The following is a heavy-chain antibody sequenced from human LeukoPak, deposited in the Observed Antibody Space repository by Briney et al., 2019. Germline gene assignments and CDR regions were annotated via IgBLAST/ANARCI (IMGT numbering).Heavy chain of an antibody. V-gene: IGHV3-11*04. D-gene: IGHD1-1*01. Sequence: GGSLRLSCAASGIVFSDYYMTWVRQAPGKGLESISYISYTGRTIHYADSVKGRFTISRDNAQKSLYLQMNSLRADDTAVYYCAGRTSLTGIIDLWGQGTVVSVSS. J-gene: IGHJ5*02. CDR3: AGRTSLTGIIDL. CDR1: GIVFSDYY. CDR2: ISYTGRTI.